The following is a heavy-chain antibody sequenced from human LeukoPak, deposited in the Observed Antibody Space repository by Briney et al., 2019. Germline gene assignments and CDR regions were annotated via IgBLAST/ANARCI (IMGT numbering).Heavy chain of an antibody. V-gene: IGHV3-21*01. D-gene: IGHD1-1*01. CDR1: GFTVSSNY. Sequence: PGGSLRLSCAASGFTVSSNYMSWVRQAPGKGLEWVSSISSSSSYIYYADSVKGRFTISRDNAKNSLYLQMNSLRAEDTAVYYCANNAPSFDYWGQGTLVTVSS. J-gene: IGHJ4*02. CDR3: ANNAPSFDY. CDR2: ISSSSSYI.